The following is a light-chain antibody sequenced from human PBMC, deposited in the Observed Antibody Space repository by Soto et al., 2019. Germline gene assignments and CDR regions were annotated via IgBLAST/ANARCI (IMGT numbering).Light chain of an antibody. CDR1: QSVSSNY. J-gene: IGKJ1*01. CDR2: GAS. V-gene: IGKV3-11*01. Sequence: IVLTQSPDTLSLSPGERATLSCRASQSVSSNYLAWYQQKPGQAPRLLIYGASNRATGIPARFSGSGSGTDFTLTISSLEPEDFAVYYCQQRSNWPPWTFGQGTKVDI. CDR3: QQRSNWPPWT.